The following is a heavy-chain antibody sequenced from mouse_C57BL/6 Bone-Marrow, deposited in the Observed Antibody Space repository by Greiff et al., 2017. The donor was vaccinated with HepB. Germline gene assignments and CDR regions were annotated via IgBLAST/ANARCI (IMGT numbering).Heavy chain of an antibody. V-gene: IGHV14-2*01. CDR3: ARAVWCFDY. Sequence: VQLQQSGAELVKPGASVKLSCTASGFNFTGYYMHWVKQRTEQGLEWIGEIDPGDGDTKYDQKFKGKATMTADKSSSTAYLELRSLTSEDTAVYFCARAVWCFDYWGQGTTLTVSS. CDR1: GFNFTGYY. D-gene: IGHD1-1*02. CDR2: IDPGDGDT. J-gene: IGHJ2*01.